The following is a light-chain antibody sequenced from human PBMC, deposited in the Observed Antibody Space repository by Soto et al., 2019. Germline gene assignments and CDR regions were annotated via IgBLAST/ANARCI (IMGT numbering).Light chain of an antibody. CDR1: QSVSSSY. V-gene: IGKV3D-20*02. CDR3: QQRNVWPPIT. Sequence: IVLTQSPGTLSLSPGERATLSCRASQSVSSSYLAWYQQKPGQAPRLVIFDASNRANGVPARFGGSGSGTDFTLTINSLEPEDFAVYYCQQRNVWPPITFGQGTRLE. CDR2: DAS. J-gene: IGKJ5*01.